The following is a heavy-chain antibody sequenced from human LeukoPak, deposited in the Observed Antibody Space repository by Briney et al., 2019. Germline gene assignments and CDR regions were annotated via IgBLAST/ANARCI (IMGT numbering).Heavy chain of an antibody. D-gene: IGHD6-19*01. CDR2: INVYNDNT. V-gene: IGHV1-18*01. Sequence: ASVTVSCKASVYTFPTYGINWVRQAPGQGLEWIGWINVYNDNTNYAPKLQGRVTLTTDTSTSTAYMELNSLTSDDTAVYYCARYSGWSLKYFDYWGQGTLVTVSS. J-gene: IGHJ4*02. CDR3: ARYSGWSLKYFDY. CDR1: VYTFPTYG.